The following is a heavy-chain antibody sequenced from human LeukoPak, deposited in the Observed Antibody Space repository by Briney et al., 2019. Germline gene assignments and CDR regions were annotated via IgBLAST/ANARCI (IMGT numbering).Heavy chain of an antibody. Sequence: GGSLRLSCAASGFTFSSYEMNWVRQAPGKGLEWVANIKQDGSEKYYVDSVKGRFTISRDNAKNSLYLQMNSLRAEDTAVYYCAREWFGELRDAFDIWGQGTMVTVSS. CDR3: AREWFGELRDAFDI. V-gene: IGHV3-7*01. D-gene: IGHD3-10*01. CDR2: IKQDGSEK. J-gene: IGHJ3*02. CDR1: GFTFSSYE.